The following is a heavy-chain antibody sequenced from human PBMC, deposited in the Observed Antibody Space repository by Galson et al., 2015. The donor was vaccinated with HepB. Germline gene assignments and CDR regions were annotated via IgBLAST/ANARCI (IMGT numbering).Heavy chain of an antibody. V-gene: IGHV3-74*03. CDR3: AREVVVPYYYMDV. CDR1: GFTFSSYW. Sequence: SLRLSCAASGFTFSSYWMHWVRQAPGKGLVWVSRINSDGSSTTYADSVKGRFTISRDNAKNSLYLQMNSLRAEDTALYHCAREVVVPYYYMDVWGKGTTVTVSS. J-gene: IGHJ6*03. CDR2: INSDGSST. D-gene: IGHD2-15*01.